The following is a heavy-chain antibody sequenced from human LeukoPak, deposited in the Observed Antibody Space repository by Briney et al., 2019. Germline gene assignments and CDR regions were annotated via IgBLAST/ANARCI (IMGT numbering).Heavy chain of an antibody. D-gene: IGHD2-2*02. CDR1: GGSFSDYY. CDR3: ARAALGYCSSTSCYILDY. J-gene: IGHJ4*02. CDR2: INHSGST. V-gene: IGHV4-34*01. Sequence: SETLSLTCAVYGGSFSDYYWSWIRQPPGKGLEWIGEINHSGSTNYNPSLKSRVTISVDTSTNQFSLTLRSVTAADTAVSYCARAALGYCSSTSCYILDYWGQGTLVTVSS.